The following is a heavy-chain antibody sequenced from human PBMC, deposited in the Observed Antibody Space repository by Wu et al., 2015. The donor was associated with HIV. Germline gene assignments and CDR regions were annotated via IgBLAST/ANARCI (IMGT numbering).Heavy chain of an antibody. Sequence: QVQLVQSGAEVKKPGSSVNVSCQAFGGTFSGYAVNWVRQAPGQGLEWMGGIIPVFGTTSYAQKFRGRVTITTDVTDESASTLYMELSSLRSEDTAVYYCARLQSLHGLYSNADYWGQGTLVTVSS. D-gene: IGHD3-10*01. CDR3: ARLQSLHGLYSNADY. J-gene: IGHJ4*02. CDR2: IIPVFGTT. CDR1: GGTFSGYA. V-gene: IGHV1-69*05.